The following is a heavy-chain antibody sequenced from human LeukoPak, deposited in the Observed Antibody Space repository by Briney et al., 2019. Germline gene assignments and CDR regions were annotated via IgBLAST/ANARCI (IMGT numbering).Heavy chain of an antibody. CDR3: ARIMRVDYGTYYFDY. J-gene: IGHJ4*02. Sequence: ASVNVSCKASGYTFTTYDINWVRQAAGQGLEWMGWMNPNSGNTGYTQKFQGRVTITRNTSISTAYMELSSLRSEDTAVYFCARIMRVDYGTYYFDYWGQGTLVTVSS. CDR2: MNPNSGNT. V-gene: IGHV1-8*01. CDR1: GYTFTTYD. D-gene: IGHD4/OR15-4a*01.